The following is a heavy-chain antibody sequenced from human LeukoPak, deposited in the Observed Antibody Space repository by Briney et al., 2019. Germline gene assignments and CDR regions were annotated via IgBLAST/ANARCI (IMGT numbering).Heavy chain of an antibody. CDR2: RYNTGSS. CDR1: GGSIISSSHY. CDR3: ARLLPIVVVAATPGWFDP. Sequence: PSETLSLTCNVSGGSIISSSHYWGWIRQPPGKGLEWIGSRYNTGSSYYNPSLQSRVTISVDTSKNQFSLKLSSVTTADTAVYYCARLLPIVVVAATPGWFDPWGQGTLVTVSS. J-gene: IGHJ5*02. V-gene: IGHV4-39*01. D-gene: IGHD2-15*01.